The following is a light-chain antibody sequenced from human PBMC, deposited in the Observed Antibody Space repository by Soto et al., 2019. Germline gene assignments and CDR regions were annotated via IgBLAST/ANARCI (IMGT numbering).Light chain of an antibody. J-gene: IGLJ2*01. V-gene: IGLV1-44*01. CDR2: NND. Sequence: QSVLTQPPSASGTPGQRVTISCSGSSSNIGANPINWYQQLPGTAPKLLIYNNDQRPSGGPDRFSASESGTSSSLAISGLESEDEADYYCEAWDDSLYGAVLGGGTKLTVL. CDR3: EAWDDSLYGAV. CDR1: SSNIGANP.